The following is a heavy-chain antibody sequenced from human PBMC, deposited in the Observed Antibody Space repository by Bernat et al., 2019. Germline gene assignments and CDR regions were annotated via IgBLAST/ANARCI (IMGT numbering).Heavy chain of an antibody. J-gene: IGHJ4*02. CDR2: ISYDGIDK. CDR1: GFTFSTYA. CDR3: ARDKGYSSSSGSLGY. V-gene: IGHV3-30-3*01. Sequence: QVQLVESGGGVVQPGRSLRLSCTASGFTFSTYAMHWVRQAPGKGLEWVAVISYDGIDKSYADSVKGRFTISRDNSKNTLFLQMNSLRPEDTAVYYCARDKGYSSSSGSLGYWGQGTLVTVS. D-gene: IGHD6-6*01.